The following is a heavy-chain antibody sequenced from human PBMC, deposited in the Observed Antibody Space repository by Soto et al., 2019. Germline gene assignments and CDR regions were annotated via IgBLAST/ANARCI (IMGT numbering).Heavy chain of an antibody. J-gene: IGHJ4*02. CDR1: GFTFSSYA. CDR2: ISGSGGST. Sequence: VQLLESGGGLVQPGGSLRLSCAASGFTFSSYAMSWVRQAPGKGLEWVSAISGSGGSTYYADSVKGRFTISRDNSKNTLYLQMNSLRAEDTAVYYCAKDLLLMITFGRDNTVDYWGQGTLVTVSS. CDR3: AKDLLLMITFGRDNTVDY. D-gene: IGHD3-16*01. V-gene: IGHV3-23*01.